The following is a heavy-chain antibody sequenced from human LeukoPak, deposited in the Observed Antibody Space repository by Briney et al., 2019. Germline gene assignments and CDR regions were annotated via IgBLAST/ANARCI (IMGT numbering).Heavy chain of an antibody. CDR1: GFTFSSYG. CDR3: AKDQLIQWLDSYYYYGMDV. V-gene: IGHV3-30*18. Sequence: PGRSLRLSCAASGFTFSSYGMHWVRQAPGKGLEGVAVISYDGSNKYYADSVKGRFTISRDNSKNTLYLQMNSLRAEDTAVYYCAKDQLIQWLDSYYYYGMDVWGQGTTVTVSS. D-gene: IGHD6-19*01. CDR2: ISYDGSNK. J-gene: IGHJ6*02.